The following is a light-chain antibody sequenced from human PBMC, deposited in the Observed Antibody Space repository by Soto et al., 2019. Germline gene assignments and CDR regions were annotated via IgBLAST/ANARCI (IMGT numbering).Light chain of an antibody. CDR1: QSIRTF. J-gene: IGKJ3*01. V-gene: IGKV1-39*01. CDR2: AAS. Sequence: DIQMTQTTSSLSASVGDRVNITCRASQSIRTFLNWYQQRPGKVPKLLIYAASSLQSGVPSRFSGSGSGTDFTLTISSLRPDDFATYYCQQSFTTLTFGPGTKVD. CDR3: QQSFTTLT.